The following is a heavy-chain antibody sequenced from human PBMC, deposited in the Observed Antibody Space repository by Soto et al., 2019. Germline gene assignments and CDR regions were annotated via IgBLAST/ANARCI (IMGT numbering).Heavy chain of an antibody. CDR1: GGSISSYY. V-gene: IGHV4-59*01. CDR3: ARTESGYSYGFADV. D-gene: IGHD5-18*01. Sequence: SETLSLTCTASGGSISSYYWSWIRQPPGKGLEWIGYIYYSGSTNYNPSLKSRVTISVDTSKNQFSLKLTSVTAADTAMYYCARTESGYSYGFADVWGQGTTVTVSS. J-gene: IGHJ6*02. CDR2: IYYSGST.